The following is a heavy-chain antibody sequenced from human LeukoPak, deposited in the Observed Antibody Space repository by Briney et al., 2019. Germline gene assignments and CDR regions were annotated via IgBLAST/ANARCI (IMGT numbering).Heavy chain of an antibody. CDR3: AKERVGEWPGGLGGPFDY. J-gene: IGHJ4*02. V-gene: IGHV3-30*18. D-gene: IGHD1-26*01. CDR1: GFTFSSYG. Sequence: GGSLRLSCAASGFTFSSYGMHWVRQAPGKGLEWVAVISYDGSNKYYADSVKGRFTISRDNSKNTLYLQMNSLRAEDTAVYYCAKERVGEWPGGLGGPFDYWGQGTLVTVSS. CDR2: ISYDGSNK.